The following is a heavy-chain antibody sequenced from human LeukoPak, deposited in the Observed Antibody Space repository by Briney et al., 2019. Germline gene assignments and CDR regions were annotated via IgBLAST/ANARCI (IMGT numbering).Heavy chain of an antibody. CDR2: IIPIFGTA. Sequence: SVKVSCGASGGTFSSYAISWVRQAPGQGLEWMGGIIPIFGTANYAQKFQGRVTITADKSTSTAYMELSSLRSEDTAVYYCARESEVRGLYDYWGQGTLVTVSS. J-gene: IGHJ4*02. V-gene: IGHV1-69*06. CDR3: ARESEVRGLYDY. D-gene: IGHD3-10*01. CDR1: GGTFSSYA.